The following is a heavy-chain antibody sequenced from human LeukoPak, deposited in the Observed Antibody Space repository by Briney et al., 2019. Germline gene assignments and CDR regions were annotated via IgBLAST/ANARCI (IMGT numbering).Heavy chain of an antibody. J-gene: IGHJ5*02. CDR2: IYYSGST. CDR3: SRLPDP. CDR1: GGSISSNSYY. V-gene: IGHV4-39*07. Sequence: SETLSLTCTVSGGSISSNSYYWGWIRQSPGKGLEWIANIYYSGSTYYNPSLKSRVTISVDTSKSQFSLELSSVTAADTAVYYCSRLPDPWGQGTLVTVSS.